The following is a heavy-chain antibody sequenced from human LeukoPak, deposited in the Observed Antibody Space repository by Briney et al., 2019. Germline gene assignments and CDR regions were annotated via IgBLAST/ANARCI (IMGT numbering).Heavy chain of an antibody. CDR3: ASSPIVVVPAATATLYYYYYMDV. D-gene: IGHD2-2*01. V-gene: IGHV1-69*13. J-gene: IGHJ6*03. CDR2: IIPIFGTA. Sequence: ASVKVSCKASGGTLSSYAISWVRQAPGQGLEWMGGIIPIFGTANYAQKFQGRVTITADESTSTAYMELSSLRSEDTAVYYCASSPIVVVPAATATLYYYYYMDVWGKGTTVTVSS. CDR1: GGTLSSYA.